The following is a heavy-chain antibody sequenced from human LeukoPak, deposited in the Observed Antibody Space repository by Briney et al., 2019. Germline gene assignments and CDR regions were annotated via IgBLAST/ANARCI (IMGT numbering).Heavy chain of an antibody. CDR3: ARDPTFYGPTSAFDI. CDR2: ISSSGSTI. Sequence: GGSLRLSCAASGFTFSSYEMNWVRRAPGKGLEWVSYISSSGSTIYYADSVKGRFTISRDNAKNSLYLQMNSLRAEDTAVYYCARDPTFYGPTSAFDIWGQGTMVTVSS. CDR1: GFTFSSYE. D-gene: IGHD4-17*01. V-gene: IGHV3-48*03. J-gene: IGHJ3*02.